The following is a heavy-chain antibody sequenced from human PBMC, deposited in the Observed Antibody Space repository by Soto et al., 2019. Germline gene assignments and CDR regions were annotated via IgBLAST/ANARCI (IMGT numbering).Heavy chain of an antibody. CDR2: MLYSGPT. J-gene: IGHJ6*02. V-gene: IGHV4-39*01. CDR3: APLSVSLSGPYGIHV. D-gene: IGHD2-15*01. Sequence: SETLSLTCSVSGYSVSSSDYYWAWIRQPPGKGLEWIGSMLYSGPTYYNPSLKSRVTLSVDTSKNQFSVRLNSVTASDTAVYYCAPLSVSLSGPYGIHVWGQGTTVTVSS. CDR1: GYSVSSSDYY.